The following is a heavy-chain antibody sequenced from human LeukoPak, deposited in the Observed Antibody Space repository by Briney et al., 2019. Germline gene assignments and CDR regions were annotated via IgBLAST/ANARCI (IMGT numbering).Heavy chain of an antibody. CDR3: ATSARTYIGSSLDY. CDR2: ISSDTSIT. J-gene: IGHJ4*02. CDR1: GLTFSTYW. Sequence: GGSLRLSCAASGLTFSTYWMHWVRQDPGKGLVWVSRISSDTSITSYADPVKGRFTISRDNAKNTLYLQMNSLRAEDTALYYCATSARTYIGSSLDYWGQGTLVTVSS. V-gene: IGHV3-74*01. D-gene: IGHD2-15*01.